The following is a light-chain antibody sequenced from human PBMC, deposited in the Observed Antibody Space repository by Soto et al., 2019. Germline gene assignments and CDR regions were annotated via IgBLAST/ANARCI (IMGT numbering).Light chain of an antibody. J-gene: IGLJ3*02. CDR1: SSNIGAGFD. V-gene: IGLV1-40*01. CDR2: GNS. CDR3: FSYTANDNWV. Sequence: QSVLTQPPSVSGAPGQRVTISCTGSSSNIGAGFDVHWYQQLPGAAPKLLIYGNSKRPSGVPDRFSGSKSGNTASLTISGLQTDDEADYFCFSYTANDNWVFGGGTQLTVL.